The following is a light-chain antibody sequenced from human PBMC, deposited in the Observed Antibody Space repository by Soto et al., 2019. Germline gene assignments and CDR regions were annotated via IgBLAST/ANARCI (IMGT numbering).Light chain of an antibody. CDR1: QSISSW. Sequence: DIQMTQSPSTLSASVGDRVTITCRASQSISSWLAWYQQKPGKAPELLIYDASSLNRGVPSRFSGSGSGTDFTLTTRRLQPDEFATYYWHQYKSYPRTFGHGTKVEIK. CDR2: DAS. V-gene: IGKV1-5*01. CDR3: HQYKSYPRT. J-gene: IGKJ1*01.